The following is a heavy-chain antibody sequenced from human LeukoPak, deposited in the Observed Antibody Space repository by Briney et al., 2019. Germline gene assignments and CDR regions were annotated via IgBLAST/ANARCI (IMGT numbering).Heavy chain of an antibody. CDR2: INHRGST. CDR1: SGSFSGYY. Sequence: PSETLSLTCGVSSGSFSGYYWSWIRQPPGTGLEWIGEINHRGSTKYNPSLKSRVTISVDTSKNQFSLKLSSVTAADTAVYYCAREDDSSGFTDAFDIRGQGTMVTVSS. J-gene: IGHJ3*02. V-gene: IGHV4-34*01. CDR3: AREDDSSGFTDAFDI. D-gene: IGHD3-22*01.